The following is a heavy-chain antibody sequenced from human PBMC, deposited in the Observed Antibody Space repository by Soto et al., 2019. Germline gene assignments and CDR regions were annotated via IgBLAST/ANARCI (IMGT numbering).Heavy chain of an antibody. CDR3: GRVNGGVGASFDS. V-gene: IGHV4-59*01. CDR2: IYYNGYT. Sequence: SETLSLTCTVSGGFISSYYWSWIRQPPGKGLEWIGFIYYNGYTNYNPSLRSRVTISVDTSKNQFSLKLNSVTAADTAVYYCGRVNGGVGASFDSWGQGARVTSPQ. CDR1: GGFISSYY. D-gene: IGHD1-26*01. J-gene: IGHJ4*02.